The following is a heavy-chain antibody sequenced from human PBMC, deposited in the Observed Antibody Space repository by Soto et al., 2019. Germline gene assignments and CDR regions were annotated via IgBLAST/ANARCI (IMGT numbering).Heavy chain of an antibody. Sequence: PSETLSLTCTVSGGSISSYYWSWIRQPPGKGLEWIGYIYYSGSTNYNPPLKSRVTISVDTSKNQFSLKLSSVTAADTAVYYCARDLSRYSYYYYGMDVWGQGTTVTVSS. V-gene: IGHV4-59*01. J-gene: IGHJ6*02. CDR1: GGSISSYY. D-gene: IGHD5-18*01. CDR3: ARDLSRYSYYYYGMDV. CDR2: IYYSGST.